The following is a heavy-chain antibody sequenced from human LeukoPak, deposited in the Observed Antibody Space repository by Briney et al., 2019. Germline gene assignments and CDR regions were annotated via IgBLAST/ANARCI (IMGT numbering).Heavy chain of an antibody. Sequence: GGSLRLSCAASGFTFSNAWMNWVRQAPGKGLEWVGRIKSKTDGGTTDYAAPVKGRFTISRDDSKNTLYLQMNSLRAEDTAVYYCAKDLIAVADYYFDYWGQGTLVTVSS. V-gene: IGHV3-15*07. J-gene: IGHJ4*02. CDR2: IKSKTDGGTT. D-gene: IGHD6-19*01. CDR3: AKDLIAVADYYFDY. CDR1: GFTFSNAW.